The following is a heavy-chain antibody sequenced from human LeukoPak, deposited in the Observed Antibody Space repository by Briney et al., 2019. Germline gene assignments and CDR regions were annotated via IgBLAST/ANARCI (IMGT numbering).Heavy chain of an antibody. Sequence: GGSLRLSCAASGFTFSNYWMSWVRQAPGKGLEWVANIKQDGSEKYYVDSVRGRFTISRDNAKNSLYLQMNSLRAEDTAVYYCARERRSGYYYGAFDIWGQGTMVTVSS. CDR1: GFTFSNYW. CDR3: ARERRSGYYYGAFDI. J-gene: IGHJ3*02. CDR2: IKQDGSEK. V-gene: IGHV3-7*01. D-gene: IGHD3-22*01.